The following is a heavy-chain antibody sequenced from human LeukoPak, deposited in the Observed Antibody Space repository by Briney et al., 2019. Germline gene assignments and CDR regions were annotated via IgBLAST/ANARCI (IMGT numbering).Heavy chain of an antibody. J-gene: IGHJ4*02. D-gene: IGHD3-10*01. CDR1: GFTFSSYG. CDR2: ISYDGSNK. Sequence: PGGSLRLSCAASGFTFSSYGMHWVRQAPGKGLEWVAVISYDGSNKYHADSVKGRFTISRDNSKNTLYLQMNSLRAEDTAVYYCAKDHSVYGSGSYLDYWGQGTLVTVSS. V-gene: IGHV3-30*18. CDR3: AKDHSVYGSGSYLDY.